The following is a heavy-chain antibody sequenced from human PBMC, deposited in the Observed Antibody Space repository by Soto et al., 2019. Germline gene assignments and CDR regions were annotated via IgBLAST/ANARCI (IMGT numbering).Heavy chain of an antibody. V-gene: IGHV4-59*01. CDR2: IYNSATT. CDR1: GDSISTYY. J-gene: IGHJ4*02. CDR3: VTSHTARPLSSYFDY. D-gene: IGHD6-6*01. Sequence: SETLSLTCTVSGDSISTYYWTWIRQPPGKGLEWIGYIYNSATTKYNPSLKSRVTISVDTSKNQFSLKLSSVTTADTAVYYCVTSHTARPLSSYFDYWGQGTLVTVSS.